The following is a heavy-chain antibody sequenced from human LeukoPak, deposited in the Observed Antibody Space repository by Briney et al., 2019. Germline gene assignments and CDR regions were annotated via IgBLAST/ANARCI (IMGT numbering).Heavy chain of an antibody. CDR3: AKETSSSFDY. CDR1: GFTFSSYA. Sequence: PGGSLRLSCAPSGFTFSSYAMNWVRQAPGKGLEWVSGISNSGGSTYYADSVKGRFTISRDNSKNTLYLQMNSLRAEDTAVYYCAKETSSSFDYWGQGTLVTVSS. V-gene: IGHV3-23*01. J-gene: IGHJ4*02. D-gene: IGHD6-6*01. CDR2: ISNSGGST.